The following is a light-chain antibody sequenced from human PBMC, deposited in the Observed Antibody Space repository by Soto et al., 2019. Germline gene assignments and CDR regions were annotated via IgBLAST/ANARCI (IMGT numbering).Light chain of an antibody. J-gene: IGKJ1*01. CDR1: QSISSW. V-gene: IGKV1-5*03. Sequence: DIQMTQSPSTLSASVGDRVTITCRASQSISSWLAWYQQKPGKAPKLLIYKASSLESGVPSRFSGSGSGTVFILTSSRLQHDDFATYYCQQDNSYWTFGQGTKVEIK. CDR3: QQDNSYWT. CDR2: KAS.